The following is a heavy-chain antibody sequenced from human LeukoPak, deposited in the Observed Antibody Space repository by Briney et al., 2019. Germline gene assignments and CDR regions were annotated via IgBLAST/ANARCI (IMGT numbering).Heavy chain of an antibody. CDR1: GFTFSSYG. CDR3: AKDRLGTVPDAFDI. J-gene: IGHJ3*02. Sequence: SGGSLRLSCAASGFTFSSYGMHWVRQAPGKGLEWVAFIRYDGSNKYYADSVKGRFTISRDNSKNTLYLQMNSLRAEDTAAYYCAKDRLGTVPDAFDIWGQGTMVTVSS. CDR2: IRYDGSNK. V-gene: IGHV3-30*02. D-gene: IGHD4-17*01.